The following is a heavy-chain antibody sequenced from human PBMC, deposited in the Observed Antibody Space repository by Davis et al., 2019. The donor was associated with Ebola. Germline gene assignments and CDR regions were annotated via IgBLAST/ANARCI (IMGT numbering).Heavy chain of an antibody. CDR2: IYYSGST. CDR1: GGSISGDY. D-gene: IGHD1-14*01. J-gene: IGHJ4*02. V-gene: IGHV4-59*01. CDR3: ARGFKPFDY. Sequence: MPSETLSLTCTVSGGSISGDYWSWIRQPPGKGLEWIGYIYYSGSTNYNPSLKSRVTISVDTSKNQLSLKLSSVTAADTAVYYCARGFKPFDYWGQGTLVTVSS.